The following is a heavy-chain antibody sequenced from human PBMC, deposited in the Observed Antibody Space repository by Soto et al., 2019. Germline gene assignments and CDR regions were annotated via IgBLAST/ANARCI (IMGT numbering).Heavy chain of an antibody. Sequence: SETLSLTCTVSGGSIISYYWSWILQPPWKGLEWIGYIYYSGSTNYNPSLKSRVTISVDTSKNQFSLKLSSVTAADTAVYYCARASKDYDFWSGSYHYYGMDVWGQGTTVTVSS. J-gene: IGHJ6*02. CDR3: ARASKDYDFWSGSYHYYGMDV. D-gene: IGHD3-3*01. CDR2: IYYSGST. CDR1: GGSIISYY. V-gene: IGHV4-59*01.